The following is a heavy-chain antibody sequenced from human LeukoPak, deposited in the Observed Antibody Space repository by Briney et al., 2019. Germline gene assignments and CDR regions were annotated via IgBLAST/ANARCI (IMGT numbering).Heavy chain of an antibody. CDR1: GFTFSSYA. D-gene: IGHD5-18*01. Sequence: PGGSLRLSCAASGFTFSSYAMSRVRQAPGNGLEWVSVISDSGGSTYCADSVKGRFTISRDNSKNTLYLQMNSLRAEDTAVYYCAKFRGYSYGYPFDYWGQGTLVTVSS. CDR2: ISDSGGST. CDR3: AKFRGYSYGYPFDY. J-gene: IGHJ4*02. V-gene: IGHV3-23*01.